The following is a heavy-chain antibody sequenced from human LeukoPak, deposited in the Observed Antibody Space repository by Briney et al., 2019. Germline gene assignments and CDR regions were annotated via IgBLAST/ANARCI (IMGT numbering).Heavy chain of an antibody. Sequence: SQTLSLTCAISGDSVSSNSAVWNWIRQSPSRGLEWLGRTYYRSKWFNDYAVSVKSRIIIGPDTSKNQFSLQLNSVAPEDTAVYYCARALGKNWFDLWGQGTLVTVSS. CDR2: TYYRSKWFN. CDR3: ARALGKNWFDL. J-gene: IGHJ5*02. CDR1: GDSVSSNSAV. V-gene: IGHV6-1*01. D-gene: IGHD3-16*01.